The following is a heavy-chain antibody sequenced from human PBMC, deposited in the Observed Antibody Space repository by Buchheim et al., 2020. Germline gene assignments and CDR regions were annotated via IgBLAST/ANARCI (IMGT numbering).Heavy chain of an antibody. CDR3: ARGTGQIVYFYGMDV. CDR2: FNYDGRT. Sequence: QVLLQQGGARLLKPSETLSLTCDVSDGSFSSFYWTWIRQPLGKGLEWIGEFNYDGRTNYSPSLKSRVIISVDRSRNQFSLNLRSVTAADTGVYYCARGTGQIVYFYGMDVWGQGTT. J-gene: IGHJ6*02. V-gene: IGHV4-34*01. CDR1: DGSFSSFY. D-gene: IGHD2-21*01.